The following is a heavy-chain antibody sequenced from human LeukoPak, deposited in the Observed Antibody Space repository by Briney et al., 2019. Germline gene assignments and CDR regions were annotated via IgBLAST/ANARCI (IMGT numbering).Heavy chain of an antibody. CDR2: IRYDGSNK. V-gene: IGHV3-30*02. Sequence: GGSLRLSCAASGFTFSSYGMHWVRQAPGKGLEWVAFIRYDGSNKYYADSVKGRFTISGDNSKNTLYLQMNSLRAEDTAVYYCAHARASGYSYGFDYWGQGTLVTVSS. J-gene: IGHJ4*02. CDR1: GFTFSSYG. CDR3: AHARASGYSYGFDY. D-gene: IGHD5-18*01.